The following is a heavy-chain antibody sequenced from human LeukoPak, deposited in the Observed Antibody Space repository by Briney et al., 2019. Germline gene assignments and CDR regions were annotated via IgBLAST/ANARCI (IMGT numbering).Heavy chain of an antibody. CDR1: GFTFTSHG. V-gene: IGHV3-30*18. J-gene: IGHJ6*02. CDR3: AKDQSIAAALRGYGMDV. D-gene: IGHD6-13*01. Sequence: PGRSLRLSCAVSGFTFTSHGMHWVRQAPGKGLEWVAIISFDTTSKYYADSVKGRFTISRDTPKNTLYLQMNSLRAEDTAVYYCAKDQSIAAALRGYGMDVWGQGTTVTVSS. CDR2: ISFDTTSK.